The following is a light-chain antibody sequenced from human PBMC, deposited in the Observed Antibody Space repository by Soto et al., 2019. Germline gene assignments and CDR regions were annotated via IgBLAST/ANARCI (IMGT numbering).Light chain of an antibody. Sequence: EFVLTQSPGPLSLSQGEIATLSCRTSQTVSNNYVAWYQQKPCQAPRLLIDDASIRATGIPHRFSGGGSWTAFTRTIGRLEPEDFAVYYWQQFSSDALTFGGRTRVEIK. J-gene: IGKJ4*01. V-gene: IGKV3-20*01. CDR3: QQFSSDALT. CDR2: DAS. CDR1: QTVSNNY.